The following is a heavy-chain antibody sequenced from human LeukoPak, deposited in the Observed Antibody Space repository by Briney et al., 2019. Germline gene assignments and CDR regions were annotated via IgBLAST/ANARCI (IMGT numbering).Heavy chain of an antibody. Sequence: PGGSLRLSCAASGFTFSSYGMHWVRQAPGKGLEWVAVISYVGSNKYYADSVKGRFTISRDNSKNTLYLQMNSLRAEDTAVYYCAKDRTGDYMDVWGKGTTVTVSS. V-gene: IGHV3-30*18. CDR2: ISYVGSNK. D-gene: IGHD1-1*01. CDR3: AKDRTGDYMDV. J-gene: IGHJ6*03. CDR1: GFTFSSYG.